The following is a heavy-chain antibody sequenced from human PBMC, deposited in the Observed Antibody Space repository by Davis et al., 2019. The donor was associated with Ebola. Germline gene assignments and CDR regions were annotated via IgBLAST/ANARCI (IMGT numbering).Heavy chain of an antibody. Sequence: AASVTVSCKASGYTFTGYYMHWVRQAPGQGLEWMGRINPNSGGTNYAQKLQGRVTMNTDTSTSTAYMELRSLRSDDTAVDYCARDRGYCSGGSCFTSGMDVWGKGTTVTVSS. J-gene: IGHJ6*04. CDR1: GYTFTGYY. D-gene: IGHD2-15*01. CDR3: ARDRGYCSGGSCFTSGMDV. CDR2: INPNSGGT. V-gene: IGHV1-2*06.